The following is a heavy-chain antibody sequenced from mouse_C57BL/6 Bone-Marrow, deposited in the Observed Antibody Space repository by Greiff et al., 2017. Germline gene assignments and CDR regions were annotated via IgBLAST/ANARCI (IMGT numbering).Heavy chain of an antibody. J-gene: IGHJ1*03. V-gene: IGHV1-69*01. CDR1: GYTFTSYW. D-gene: IGHD2-3*01. Sequence: QVQLQQPGAELVMPGASVKLSCKASGYTFTSYWMHWVKQRPGQGLEWIGEIDPSDSYTNYNQKFKGKSTLTVDKSSSTAYMQLSSLTSEDSAVYYCAREGYYFWYFEVWGTGTTVTVSS. CDR3: AREGYYFWYFEV. CDR2: IDPSDSYT.